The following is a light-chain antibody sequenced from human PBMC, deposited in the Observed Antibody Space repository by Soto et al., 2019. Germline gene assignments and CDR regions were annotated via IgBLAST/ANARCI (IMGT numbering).Light chain of an antibody. CDR1: SSNIRAGYD. Sequence: QAVVTQPPSVSGAPGQRVTISCTGSSSNIRAGYDVHWYQHLPGTAPKLLIYANNNRPSGVPGRFSGSKSGTSASLAITGLQPEDEADYYCQSYDSSVSGLQGVFGGGTKLTVL. CDR2: ANN. V-gene: IGLV1-40*01. J-gene: IGLJ3*02. CDR3: QSYDSSVSGLQGV.